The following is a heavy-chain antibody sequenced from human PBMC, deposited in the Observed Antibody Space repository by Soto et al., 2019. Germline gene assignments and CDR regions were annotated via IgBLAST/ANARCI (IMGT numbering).Heavy chain of an antibody. CDR1: GGSINSGGYC. CDR3: SRGILV. CDR2: ISYGGST. Sequence: QVQLQESGPGLVKPSQTLSLTCTVSGGSINSGGYCWSWIRQHPGKGLDWIGCISYGGSTSYNPSLKSRVTISVDTSTNQFSLKLTSGTAAATAVYYCSRGILVWGQGALITVSS. D-gene: IGHD5-18*01. J-gene: IGHJ4*02. V-gene: IGHV4-31*03.